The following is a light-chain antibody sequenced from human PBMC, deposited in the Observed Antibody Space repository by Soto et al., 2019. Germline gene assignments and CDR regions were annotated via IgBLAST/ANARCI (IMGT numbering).Light chain of an antibody. J-gene: IGLJ1*01. V-gene: IGLV1-40*01. Sequence: QSVLSQPPSVSGAPGQRVTISCTGSSSNNGAGFDVHWYQQLPRTAPKLLIYNNNNRPSGVPDRFSVSRSATSASLAITGLQAADEADYYCQSYDSSLSAYVFGTGTKLTVL. CDR1: SSNNGAGFD. CDR3: QSYDSSLSAYV. CDR2: NNN.